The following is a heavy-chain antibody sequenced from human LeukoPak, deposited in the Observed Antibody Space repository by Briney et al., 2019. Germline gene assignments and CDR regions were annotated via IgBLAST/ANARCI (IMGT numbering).Heavy chain of an antibody. V-gene: IGHV6-1*01. Sequence: LTLSLTHVHSRDSLSINRASWHWIRQSPPRGLEWLGRKYYRSKWYNHYAVSVKSRITINTDTSKNQFSLQLNSVTPEETAVYYCAREGPGYSSSWYYFDYWGQGTLVTVPS. CDR1: RDSLSINRAS. J-gene: IGHJ4*02. CDR3: AREGPGYSSSWYYFDY. D-gene: IGHD6-13*01. CDR2: KYYRSKWYN.